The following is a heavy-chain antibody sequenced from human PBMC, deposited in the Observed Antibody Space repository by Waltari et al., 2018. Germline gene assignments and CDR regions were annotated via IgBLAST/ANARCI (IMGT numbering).Heavy chain of an antibody. V-gene: IGHV1-46*01. J-gene: IGHJ6*02. CDR3: ARDTGALWMDV. CDR1: ESTFTSSY. CDR2: INPSGGST. Sequence: QVQLVQSGAAVKKPGAAVKIYCKTSESTFTSSYIHWVRQAPGQGLEWMGIINPSGGSTIYAQKFQGRVTMTRDTSTSTVYMELSSLRSEDTAVYYCARDTGALWMDVWGQGTTVTVSS. D-gene: IGHD2-21*01.